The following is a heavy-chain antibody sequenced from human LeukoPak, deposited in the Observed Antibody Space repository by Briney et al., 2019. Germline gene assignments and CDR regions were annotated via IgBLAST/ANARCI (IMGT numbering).Heavy chain of an antibody. D-gene: IGHD1-26*01. Sequence: GGSLRLSCAASGFTFSSYGMHWVRQAPGKGLEWVAVISYDGSNKYYADSVKGRFTISRDNSKNTLYLQMNSLRAEDTAVYYCAKDGYSGSYQFDYWGQGTLVTVSS. V-gene: IGHV3-30*18. CDR2: ISYDGSNK. J-gene: IGHJ4*02. CDR3: AKDGYSGSYQFDY. CDR1: GFTFSSYG.